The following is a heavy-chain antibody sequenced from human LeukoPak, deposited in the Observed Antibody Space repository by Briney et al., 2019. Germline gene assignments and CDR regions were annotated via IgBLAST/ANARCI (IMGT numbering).Heavy chain of an antibody. V-gene: IGHV3-9*01. CDR2: ISWNSGSV. J-gene: IGHJ4*02. D-gene: IGHD1-26*01. Sequence: PGGSLRLSCAASGFTFDDYAMHWVRQVPGKGLEWVSGISWNSGSVGYADSVKGRFTISRDNAKNSLYLQMNSLRAEDTAVYYCAHHGGIVGATSVGGYWGQGTLVTVSS. CDR1: GFTFDDYA. CDR3: AHHGGIVGATSVGGY.